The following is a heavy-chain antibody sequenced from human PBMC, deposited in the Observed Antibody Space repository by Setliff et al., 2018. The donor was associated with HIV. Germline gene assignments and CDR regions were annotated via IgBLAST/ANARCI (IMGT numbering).Heavy chain of an antibody. CDR1: GFTFSSYA. Sequence: GGSLRLSCAASGFTFSSYAMSWVRQAPGKGLEWVSAISGSGGSTYYADSVKGRFTISRDTSTNTLYLQMHSLRADDTAVYYCAKGSGFHDYWGQGTRVTVSS. D-gene: IGHD6-19*01. CDR2: ISGSGGST. V-gene: IGHV3-23*01. CDR3: AKGSGFHDY. J-gene: IGHJ4*02.